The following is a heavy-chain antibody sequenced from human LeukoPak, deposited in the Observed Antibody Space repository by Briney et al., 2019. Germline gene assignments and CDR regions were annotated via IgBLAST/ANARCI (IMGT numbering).Heavy chain of an antibody. CDR2: IYYSGST. CDR3: ARAFYGGNGHYYYYMDV. CDR1: GGSISSYY. D-gene: IGHD4-23*01. J-gene: IGHJ6*03. V-gene: IGHV4-59*01. Sequence: PSETLSLTCTVSGGSISSYYWSWIRQPPGKGLEWIGYIYYSGSTNYNPSLKSRVTISVDTSKNQFSLKLSSVTAADTAVYYCARAFYGGNGHYYYYMDVWGKGTTVTVSS.